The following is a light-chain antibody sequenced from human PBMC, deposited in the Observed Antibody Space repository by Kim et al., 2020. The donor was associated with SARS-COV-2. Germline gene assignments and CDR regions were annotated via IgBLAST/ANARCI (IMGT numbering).Light chain of an antibody. V-gene: IGKV1-33*01. CDR1: QDIYNY. J-gene: IGKJ3*01. CDR2: DAS. Sequence: DIQMTQSPSSLSASVGDRVTITCQASQDIYNYLNWYQQKPGRAPKLLIYDASNLEAGVPSRFSGSGSGTDFTFTISSLQPEDFATYYCQHYHNLPFTFGPETKVNIK. CDR3: QHYHNLPFT.